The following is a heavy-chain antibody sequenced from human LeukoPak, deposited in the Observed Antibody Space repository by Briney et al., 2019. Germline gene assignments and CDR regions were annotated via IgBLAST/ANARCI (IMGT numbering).Heavy chain of an antibody. CDR1: GGSISSGSYY. CDR3: ARSPYSSRNYYYYMDV. CDR2: IYTSGST. J-gene: IGHJ6*03. D-gene: IGHD6-13*01. V-gene: IGHV4-61*02. Sequence: KTSQTLSLTCTVSGGSISSGSYYWSWIRQPAGKGLEWIGRIYTSGSTNYNPSLKSRVTVLVDTSKNQFSLKLSSVTAADTAVYYCARSPYSSRNYYYYMDVWGKGTTVTVSS.